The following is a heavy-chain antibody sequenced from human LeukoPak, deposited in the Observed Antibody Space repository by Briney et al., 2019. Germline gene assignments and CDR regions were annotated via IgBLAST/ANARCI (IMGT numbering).Heavy chain of an antibody. CDR3: ARGWRAYYHDSSGYYLNDAFDI. CDR1: GGSISSYY. D-gene: IGHD3-22*01. V-gene: IGHV4-59*01. J-gene: IGHJ3*02. CDR2: IYYSGST. Sequence: SETLSLTCTVSGGSISSYYWSWIRQPPGKGLEWIGYIYYSGSTNYNPSLKSRVTISVDTSKNQFSLKLSSVTAADTAVYYCARGWRAYYHDSSGYYLNDAFDIWGQGTMVTVSS.